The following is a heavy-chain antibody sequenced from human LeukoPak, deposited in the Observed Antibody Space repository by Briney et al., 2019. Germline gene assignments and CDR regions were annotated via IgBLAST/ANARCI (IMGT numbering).Heavy chain of an antibody. CDR3: ARHVAVADMWHFDY. CDR1: GGSISSNSHY. D-gene: IGHD6-19*01. J-gene: IGHJ4*02. Sequence: SETLSLTCTVSGGSISSNSHYWGWIRQPPGKGLEWIGSIYYSGNTYHNPSLKSPVTISVDTSKNQFSLKLTSVTAADTAVYYCARHVAVADMWHFDYWGQGTLVTVSS. V-gene: IGHV4-39*01. CDR2: IYYSGNT.